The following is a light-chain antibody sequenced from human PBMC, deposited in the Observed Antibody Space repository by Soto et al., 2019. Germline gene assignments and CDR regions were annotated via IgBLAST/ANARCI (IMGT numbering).Light chain of an antibody. CDR2: DAS. J-gene: IGKJ4*01. CDR1: QTVGIT. CDR3: QQRFAWPLT. Sequence: IVLTQSPATLSLSPGERASLSCRASQTVGITLAWYQQRPGQAPRHLIYDASSRAAGIPARFSGGGSGTDFTLTISSLEPDDFAVYYCQQRFAWPLTFGGGTKVEIK. V-gene: IGKV3-11*01.